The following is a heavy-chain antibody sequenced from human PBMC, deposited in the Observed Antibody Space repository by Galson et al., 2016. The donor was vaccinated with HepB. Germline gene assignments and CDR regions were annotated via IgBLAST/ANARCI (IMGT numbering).Heavy chain of an antibody. V-gene: IGHV3-23*01. CDR3: AKDRRDIKLGQLFDF. Sequence: SLRLSCAASGFTFDDYAMSWVRQSPGKGLEWVSGISGGAKTTYYVESVKGRFTISRDNSKNTLYLQMNSLRAEDTATYYCAKDRRDIKLGQLFDFWGQGTLVSVSS. CDR1: GFTFDDYA. D-gene: IGHD1-1*01. CDR2: ISGGAKTT. J-gene: IGHJ4*02.